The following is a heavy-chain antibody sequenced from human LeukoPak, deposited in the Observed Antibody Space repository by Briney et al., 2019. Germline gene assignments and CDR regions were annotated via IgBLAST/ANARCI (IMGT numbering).Heavy chain of an antibody. V-gene: IGHV3-53*04. D-gene: IGHD6-6*01. CDR2: IYSGGST. CDR3: ARIEYSSSFAAFDI. Sequence: GGSLRLSCAASGFTVSSNYMSWVRQAPGKGLEWVSVIYSGGSTYYADSVKCRFTISRHNSKNTLYLQMNSLRAEDTAVYYCARIEYSSSFAAFDIWVQGTMVTVS. J-gene: IGHJ3*02. CDR1: GFTVSSNY.